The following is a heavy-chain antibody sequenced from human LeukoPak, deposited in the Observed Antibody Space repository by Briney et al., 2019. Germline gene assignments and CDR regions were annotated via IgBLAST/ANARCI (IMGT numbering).Heavy chain of an antibody. J-gene: IGHJ6*03. Sequence: SETLSLTCAVYGGSFSGYYWSWIRQPPGKGLEWIGEINHSGSTNYNPSLESRVTISVDTSKNQFSLKLSSVTAADTAVYYCARGYGGNSGYYYYYMDVWGKGTTVTVSS. CDR1: GGSFSGYY. CDR3: ARGYGGNSGYYYYYMDV. D-gene: IGHD4-23*01. V-gene: IGHV4-34*01. CDR2: INHSGST.